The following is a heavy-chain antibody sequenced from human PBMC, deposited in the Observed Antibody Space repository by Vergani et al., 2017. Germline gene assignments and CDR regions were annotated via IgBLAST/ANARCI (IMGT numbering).Heavy chain of an antibody. CDR1: GTSISGSSDY. CDR2: IFYTGTS. Sequence: QLQLQESGPGLLKPSETLSLTCSVSGTSISGSSDYWGWIRQPPGKGLEWIGSIFYTGTSYYNPSLESRATNSVDTSKNQFSLKLKSVTAADTAVYYCARYSRFGYCSGGSCAADYWGQGTLVTVSA. J-gene: IGHJ4*02. V-gene: IGHV4-39*01. CDR3: ARYSRFGYCSGGSCAADY. D-gene: IGHD2-15*01.